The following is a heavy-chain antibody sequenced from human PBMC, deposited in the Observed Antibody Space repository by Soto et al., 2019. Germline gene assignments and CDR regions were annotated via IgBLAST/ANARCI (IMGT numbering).Heavy chain of an antibody. CDR2: ISWNSGSI. CDR3: AKGYDFWSGTIDY. V-gene: IGHV3-9*01. D-gene: IGHD3-3*01. J-gene: IGHJ4*02. CDR1: GFTFDDYA. Sequence: EVQLVESGGGLVQPGRSLRLSCAASGFTFDDYAMHWVRQAPGKGLEWVSGISWNSGSIGYADSVKGRFTISRNKAKNSLYMQMNSLRAEDTGVYYCAKGYDFWSGTIDYGGQGTLVTVSS.